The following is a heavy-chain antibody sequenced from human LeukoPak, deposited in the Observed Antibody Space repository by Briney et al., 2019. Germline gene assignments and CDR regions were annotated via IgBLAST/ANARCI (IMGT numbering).Heavy chain of an antibody. CDR2: INPSGGST. CDR3: ARVPRSGSYYFNWFDP. J-gene: IGHJ5*02. V-gene: IGHV1-46*01. D-gene: IGHD3-10*01. Sequence: ASVKVSCKASGYTFTSYYMHWVRQALGQGLEWMGIINPSGGSTSYAQKFQGRVTMTRDTSTSTVYMELSSLRSEDTAVYYCARVPRSGSYYFNWFDPWGQGTLVTVSS. CDR1: GYTFTSYY.